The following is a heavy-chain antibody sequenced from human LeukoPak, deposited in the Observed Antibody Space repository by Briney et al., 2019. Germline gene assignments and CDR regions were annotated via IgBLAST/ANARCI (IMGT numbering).Heavy chain of an antibody. V-gene: IGHV1-2*04. CDR1: GYTFTGYY. D-gene: IGHD7-27*01. CDR2: INPNSGGT. CDR3: ARAPRSTGDFFDY. J-gene: IGHJ4*02. Sequence: GASVKVSCKASGYTFTGYYMHWVRQAPGQGVEWMGWINPNSGGTNYAQKFQGWVTMTRDTSISTAYMELSRLRSDDTAVYYCARAPRSTGDFFDYWGQGTLVTVSS.